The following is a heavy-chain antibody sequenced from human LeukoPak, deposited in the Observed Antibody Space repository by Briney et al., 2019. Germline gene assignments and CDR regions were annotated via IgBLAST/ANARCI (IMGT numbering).Heavy chain of an antibody. CDR3: ARDLGGSSGWYEVTDAFDI. V-gene: IGHV4-59*11. CDR1: GGSISSHY. Sequence: SETLSLTCTVSGGSISSHYWSWIRQPPGKGLEWIGYIYYSGSTNYNPSLKSRVTISVDTSKNQFSLKLSSVTAADTAVYYCARDLGGSSGWYEVTDAFDIWAKGQWSPSLQ. D-gene: IGHD6-19*01. J-gene: IGHJ3*02. CDR2: IYYSGST.